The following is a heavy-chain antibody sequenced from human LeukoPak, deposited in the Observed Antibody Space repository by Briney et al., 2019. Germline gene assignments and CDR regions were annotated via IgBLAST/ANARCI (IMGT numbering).Heavy chain of an antibody. Sequence: GGSLRLSCAASGFTFSDYYMSWLRQAPGKGLEGVSYIRGSGSTIYYADSVKGRFTISRDNAKNSLYLQMNSLRAEDTAVYYCAREPSLVGATDDYWGQGTLVTVSS. CDR2: IRGSGSTI. CDR1: GFTFSDYY. CDR3: AREPSLVGATDDY. D-gene: IGHD1-26*01. J-gene: IGHJ4*02. V-gene: IGHV3-11*04.